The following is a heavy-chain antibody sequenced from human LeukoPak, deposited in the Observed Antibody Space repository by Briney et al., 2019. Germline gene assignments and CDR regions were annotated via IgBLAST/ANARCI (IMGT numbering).Heavy chain of an antibody. V-gene: IGHV3-30-3*01. CDR1: GFTISRSA. CDR3: ARVSFGELSLPPDY. D-gene: IGHD3-10*01. J-gene: IGHJ4*02. CDR2: ISYDGISK. Sequence: GGSLRLSCAASGFTISRSAMHWVRQAPGKGLEWVAAISYDGISKYYADSVKGRFTISRDNSKNTLYLQMNSLRAEDTAVYYCARVSFGELSLPPDYWGQGTLVTVSS.